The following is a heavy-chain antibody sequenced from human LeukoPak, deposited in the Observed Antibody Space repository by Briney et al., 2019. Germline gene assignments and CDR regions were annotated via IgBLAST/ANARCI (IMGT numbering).Heavy chain of an antibody. D-gene: IGHD3-10*01. CDR2: INPNSGGT. CDR1: GYTFTGYY. Sequence: GASVKVSCKASGYTFTGYYMHWVRRAPGQGLEWMGWINPNSGGTNYAQKFQGRVTMTRDTSISTAYMELSRLRSDDTAVYYCARDRIPMVREYYYYYYYMDVWGKGTTVTVSS. J-gene: IGHJ6*03. CDR3: ARDRIPMVREYYYYYYYMDV. V-gene: IGHV1-2*02.